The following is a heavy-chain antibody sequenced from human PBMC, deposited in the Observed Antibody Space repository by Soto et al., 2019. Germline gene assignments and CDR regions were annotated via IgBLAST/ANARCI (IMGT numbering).Heavy chain of an antibody. CDR3: ARDPGL. J-gene: IGHJ2*01. CDR1: GGSISSGGYS. CDR2: IDHSRST. Sequence: QLQLQESGSGLVKPSQTLSLNCAVSGGSISSGGYSWGWIRQPPGKGLEWIGYIDHSRSTYYNPSLKSRATMSVDRSKIQFSLKMSAVTAADTAVYYCARDPGLWGRGTLVTVSS. V-gene: IGHV4-30-2*01.